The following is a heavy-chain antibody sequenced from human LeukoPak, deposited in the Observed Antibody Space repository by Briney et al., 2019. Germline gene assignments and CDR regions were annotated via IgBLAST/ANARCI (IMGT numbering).Heavy chain of an antibody. D-gene: IGHD3-16*02. J-gene: IGHJ5*02. V-gene: IGHV4-34*01. CDR2: IYYSGST. Sequence: SETLSLTCAVYGGSFSGYYWSWIRQPPGKGLEGIGGIYYSGSTYYNPSLKSRVTISVDTSKNQFSLKLSSVTAADTAVYYCARVLRITFGGVIVLVDPWGQGTLVTVSS. CDR3: ARVLRITFGGVIVLVDP. CDR1: GGSFSGYY.